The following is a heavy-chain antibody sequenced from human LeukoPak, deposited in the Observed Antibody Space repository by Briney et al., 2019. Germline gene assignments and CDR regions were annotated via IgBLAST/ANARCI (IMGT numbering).Heavy chain of an antibody. J-gene: IGHJ5*02. D-gene: IGHD3-10*01. CDR1: GGSISSSSYY. CDR2: IYHSGST. Sequence: SETPSLTCTVSGGSISSSSYYWGWIRQPPGKGLEWIGSIYHSGSTYYNPSLKSRVTISVDTSKNQFSLKLSSVTAADTAVYYCARTSITMVRGVLLNWFDPWGQGTLVTVSS. V-gene: IGHV4-39*07. CDR3: ARTSITMVRGVLLNWFDP.